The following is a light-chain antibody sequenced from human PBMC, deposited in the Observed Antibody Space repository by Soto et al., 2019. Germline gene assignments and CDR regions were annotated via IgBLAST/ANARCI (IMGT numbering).Light chain of an antibody. V-gene: IGLV1-44*01. CDR2: SDN. Sequence: QSVLTQPPSASGTPGQRVTISCSGSSFNIGSNSVNWYQHVPGTAPKLLIYSDNQRPSGVSVRFSASKSDTSASLAISGLQSEDEAAYYCAAWDDSLNTPLFGGGTKLTVL. CDR1: SFNIGSNS. CDR3: AAWDDSLNTPL. J-gene: IGLJ2*01.